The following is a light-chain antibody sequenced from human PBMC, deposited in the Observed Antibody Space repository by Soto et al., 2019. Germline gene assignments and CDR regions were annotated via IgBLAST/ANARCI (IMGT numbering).Light chain of an antibody. Sequence: DIQMTQSPSSLSASVGDRVTITCRASQSISIYLNWYQQKPGKAPKLLIYAASTLQSGVPDRFSGSGSGTDFTLKISRVEAEDVGVYYCMQGLQTRTFGQGTKLEIK. CDR1: QSISIY. CDR2: AAS. V-gene: IGKV1-39*01. CDR3: MQGLQTRT. J-gene: IGKJ2*02.